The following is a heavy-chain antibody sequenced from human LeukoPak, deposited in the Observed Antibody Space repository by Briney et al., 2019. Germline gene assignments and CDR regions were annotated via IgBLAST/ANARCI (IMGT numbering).Heavy chain of an antibody. CDR3: ARSRLGEFDY. V-gene: IGHV4-38-2*02. CDR2: IYHSGST. J-gene: IGHJ4*02. CDR1: GYSISSGYY. D-gene: IGHD3-3*01. Sequence: PSETLSLTCTVSGYSISSGYYWGWIRQPPGKGLEWIGSIYHSGSTYYNPSLKSRVTISVDTSKNQFSLKLSSVTAADTAVYYCARSRLGEFDYWGQGTLVTVSS.